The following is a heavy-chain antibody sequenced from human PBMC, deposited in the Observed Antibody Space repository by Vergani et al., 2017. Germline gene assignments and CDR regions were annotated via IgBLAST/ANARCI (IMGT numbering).Heavy chain of an antibody. CDR2: IYYSGST. V-gene: IGHV4-59*12. D-gene: IGHD2-2*02. Sequence: QVQLQESGPGLVKPSETLSLTCTVSGGSISSYYWSWIRQPPGKGLEWIGYIYYSGSTNYNPSLKSRVTISVDTSKNQFSLKLSSVTAADTAVYYCARGPKRGYCSSTSCYTPIGAFDIWGQGTMVTVSS. CDR1: GGSISSYY. J-gene: IGHJ3*02. CDR3: ARGPKRGYCSSTSCYTPIGAFDI.